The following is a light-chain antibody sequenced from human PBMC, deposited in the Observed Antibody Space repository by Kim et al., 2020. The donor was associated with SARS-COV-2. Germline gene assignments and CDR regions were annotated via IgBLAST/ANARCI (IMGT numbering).Light chain of an antibody. CDR3: SSYTNSNTLI. CDR2: DVN. J-gene: IGLJ2*01. Sequence: GQSITISCTGTSNDVGGYNYVSWYQQHPDNAPKLIIYDVNNRPSGVSNRFSGSKSGNTASLTISGLQAEDEADYYCSSYTNSNTLIFGGGTQLTVL. V-gene: IGLV2-14*03. CDR1: SNDVGGYNY.